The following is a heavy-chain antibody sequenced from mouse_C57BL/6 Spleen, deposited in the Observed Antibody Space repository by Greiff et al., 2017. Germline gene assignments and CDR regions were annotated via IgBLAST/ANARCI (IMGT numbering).Heavy chain of an antibody. CDR1: GFTFSSYA. V-gene: IGHV5-4*01. CDR2: ISDGGSYT. D-gene: IGHD2-2*01. J-gene: IGHJ4*01. CDR3: AREGYPPSYYAMDY. Sequence: EVNVVESGGGLVKPGGSLKLSCAASGFTFSSYAMSWVRQTPEKRLEWVATISDGGSYTYYPDNVKGRFTISRDNAKNNLYLQMSHLKSEDTAMYYCAREGYPPSYYAMDYWVQGTSVTVSS.